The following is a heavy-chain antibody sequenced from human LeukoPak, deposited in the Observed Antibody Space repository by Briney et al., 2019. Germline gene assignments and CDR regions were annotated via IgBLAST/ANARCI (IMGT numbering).Heavy chain of an antibody. CDR1: GYTFTSYG. CDR2: ISAYNGNT. J-gene: IGHJ3*02. Sequence: GASVKVSCKASGYTFTSYGISWVRQAPGQGLEWMGWISAYNGNTNYAQKLQGRVTMTTDTSTSTAYMELRSLRSDDTAVYYCAREEVGGYYYVSRDPPGAAFDIWGQGTMVTVSS. D-gene: IGHD3-22*01. CDR3: AREEVGGYYYVSRDPPGAAFDI. V-gene: IGHV1-18*01.